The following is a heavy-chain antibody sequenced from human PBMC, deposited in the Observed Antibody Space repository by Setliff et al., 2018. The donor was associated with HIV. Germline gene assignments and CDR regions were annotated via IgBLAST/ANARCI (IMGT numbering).Heavy chain of an antibody. V-gene: IGHV1-18*04. CDR2: INVYNGDT. J-gene: IGHJ4*02. CDR3: ATDRTQTGISLVRGRLTDPARYPLDY. D-gene: IGHD3-10*01. Sequence: GASVKVSCKASGYTFSGYYLHWVRQAPGQGLEWMAWINVYNGDTNFAQKFQGRVTMTKDTSTGTAYMELSSLRSDDTAVYYCATDRTQTGISLVRGRLTDPARYPLDYWGQGTLVTVSS. CDR1: GYTFSGYY.